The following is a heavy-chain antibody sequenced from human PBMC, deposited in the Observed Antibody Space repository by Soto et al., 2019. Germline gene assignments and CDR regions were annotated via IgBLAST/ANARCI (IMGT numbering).Heavy chain of an antibody. J-gene: IGHJ6*02. V-gene: IGHV3-30-3*01. CDR1: GFTFSSYA. CDR3: ARDRPPRYCSSTSCQTPGGMDV. Sequence: AWGSLRLSCAASGFTFSSYAIHLVRQAPGKGLEWVAVISYDGSNKYYADSVKGRFTISRDNSKNTLYLQMNSLRAEDTAVYYCARDRPPRYCSSTSCQTPGGMDVWGQGTTVTVSS. CDR2: ISYDGSNK. D-gene: IGHD2-2*01.